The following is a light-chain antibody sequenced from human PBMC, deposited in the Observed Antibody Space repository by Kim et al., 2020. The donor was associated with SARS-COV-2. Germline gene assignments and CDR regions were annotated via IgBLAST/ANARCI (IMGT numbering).Light chain of an antibody. CDR2: GAS. J-gene: IGKJ2*01. Sequence: SPGDRATLSCRASQNIGSNLAWYQVKPGQTPRLLIFGASTRASCIPGRFSGNGSGTEFTLSITTLQAVDFALYYCQQYNHWPPMYNFGQGTKLEI. CDR1: QNIGSN. CDR3: QQYNHWPPMYN. V-gene: IGKV3-15*01.